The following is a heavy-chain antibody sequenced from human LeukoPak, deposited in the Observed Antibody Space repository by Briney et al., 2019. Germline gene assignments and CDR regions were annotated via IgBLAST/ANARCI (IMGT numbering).Heavy chain of an antibody. CDR2: IIPIFGTA. CDR1: GGTFSSYA. V-gene: IGHV1-69*06. J-gene: IGHJ4*02. D-gene: IGHD2/OR15-2a*01. Sequence: GASVKVSCKASGGTFSSYAISWVRQAPGQGLEWMGGIIPIFGTANYAQKFQGRVTITADKSTSTAYMELSRLRSEDTAVYYCATSPDSGFLSPVDYWGQGTLVTVSS. CDR3: ATSPDSGFLSPVDY.